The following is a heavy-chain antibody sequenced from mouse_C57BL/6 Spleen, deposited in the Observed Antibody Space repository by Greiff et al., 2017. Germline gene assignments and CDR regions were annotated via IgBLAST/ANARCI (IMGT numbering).Heavy chain of an antibody. J-gene: IGHJ3*01. CDR3: AREGGDGYSFAY. V-gene: IGHV5-16*01. D-gene: IGHD2-3*01. Sequence: EVQLVASEGGLVQPGSSMKLSCTASGFTFSDYYMAWVRQVPEKGLEWVANINYDGSSTYYLDSLKSRFIISRDNAKNILYLQMSSLKSEDTATYYCAREGGDGYSFAYWGQGTLVTVSA. CDR1: GFTFSDYY. CDR2: INYDGSST.